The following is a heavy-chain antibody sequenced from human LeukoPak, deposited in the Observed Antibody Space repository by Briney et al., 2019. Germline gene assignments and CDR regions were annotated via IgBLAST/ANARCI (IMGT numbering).Heavy chain of an antibody. Sequence: SVKVSCTASGGTFSSYAISWVRQAPGQGLEWMGRIITIFGIATYAQKFQGRVTITADKSTSTAYMELSSLRSEDTAVDNGAQWSLRVLTGRDVWGQGTTVTVSS. CDR2: IITIFGIA. CDR3: AQWSLRVLTGRDV. V-gene: IGHV1-69*04. J-gene: IGHJ6*02. CDR1: GGTFSSYA. D-gene: IGHD3-3*01.